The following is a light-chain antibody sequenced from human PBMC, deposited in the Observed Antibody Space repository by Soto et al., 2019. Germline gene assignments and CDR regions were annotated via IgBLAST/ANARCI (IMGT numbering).Light chain of an antibody. CDR3: QHDDSYPLT. V-gene: IGKV1-5*03. CDR1: QSISTY. CDR2: RAS. J-gene: IGKJ4*01. Sequence: DIQMTQSPSTLSASVGDRVTITCRASQSISTYLAWYQQKPGKAPELLIYRASSLEIGATSRFSGRGFGTEFTLTISSLQPDDFATSYCQHDDSYPLTFGGGTKVEVK.